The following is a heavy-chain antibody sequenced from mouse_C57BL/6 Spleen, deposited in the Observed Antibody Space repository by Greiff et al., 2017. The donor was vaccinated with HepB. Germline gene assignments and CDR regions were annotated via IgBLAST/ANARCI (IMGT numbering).Heavy chain of an antibody. V-gene: IGHV2-6*01. CDR1: GFSLTSYG. D-gene: IGHD1-1*01. Sequence: VQGVESGPGLVAPSQSLSITCTVSGFSLTSYGVDWVRQSPGKGLEWLGVIWGVGSTNYNSALKSRLSISKDNSKSQVFLKMNSLQTDDTAMYYCASIGTTGAMDYWGQGTSVTVSS. CDR2: IWGVGST. J-gene: IGHJ4*01. CDR3: ASIGTTGAMDY.